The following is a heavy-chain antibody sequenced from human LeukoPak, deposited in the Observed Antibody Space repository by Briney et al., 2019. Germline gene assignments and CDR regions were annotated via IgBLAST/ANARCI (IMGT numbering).Heavy chain of an antibody. V-gene: IGHV1-2*02. J-gene: IGHJ4*02. CDR3: ARSPRNSIVGERGTFDY. CDR2: INPNSGGT. Sequence: ASVKVSCKASGYTFTGYYMHWVRPAPGQGLEWMGWINPNSGGTNYAQKFQGRVTMTRDTSNSTAYMELSRLRSDDTAVYYCARSPRNSIVGERGTFDYWGQGTLVTVSS. CDR1: GYTFTGYY. D-gene: IGHD1-26*01.